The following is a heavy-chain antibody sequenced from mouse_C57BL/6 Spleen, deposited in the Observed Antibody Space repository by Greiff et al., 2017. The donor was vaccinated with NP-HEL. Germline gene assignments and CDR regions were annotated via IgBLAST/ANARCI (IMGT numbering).Heavy chain of an antibody. CDR3: ARNLITTVVAGDWYFDV. CDR1: GYTFTSYW. J-gene: IGHJ1*03. Sequence: QVQLKQPGAELVRPGSSVKLSCKASGYTFTSYWMDWVKQRPGQGLEWIGNIYPSDSETHYNQKFKDKATLTVDKSSSTAYMQLSSLTSEDSAVYYCARNLITTVVAGDWYFDVWGTGTTVTVSS. CDR2: IYPSDSET. D-gene: IGHD1-1*01. V-gene: IGHV1-61*01.